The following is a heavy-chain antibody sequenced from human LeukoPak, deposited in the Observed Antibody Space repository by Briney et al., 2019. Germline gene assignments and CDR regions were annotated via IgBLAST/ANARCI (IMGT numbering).Heavy chain of an antibody. J-gene: IGHJ3*02. CDR3: ARDYYDSSGYYYDAFDI. Sequence: GASVKVSCKASGYTFTSYGISWVRQAPGQGLEWMGWINTYNGNTNYAQKLQGRVTMTTDTSTNTAYMELRSLRSDDTAGYYCARDYYDSSGYYYDAFDIWGQGTMVTVSS. D-gene: IGHD3-22*01. CDR1: GYTFTSYG. CDR2: INTYNGNT. V-gene: IGHV1-18*01.